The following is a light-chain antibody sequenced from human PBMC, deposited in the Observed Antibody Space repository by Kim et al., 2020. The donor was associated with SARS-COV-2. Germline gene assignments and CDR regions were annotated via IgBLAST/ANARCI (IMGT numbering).Light chain of an antibody. V-gene: IGKV3D-15*01. CDR2: GAS. CDR1: QSVSSN. J-gene: IGKJ4*01. Sequence: EIVLTQSPGTLSLSPGERATLSCRASQSVSSNLAWYQQKPGQAPRLLLSGASTRATGIPARFSGSGSGTDFTLTVSSLQPEDFAVYYCQQYEKMPLTFGGETTMEI. CDR3: QQYEKMPLT.